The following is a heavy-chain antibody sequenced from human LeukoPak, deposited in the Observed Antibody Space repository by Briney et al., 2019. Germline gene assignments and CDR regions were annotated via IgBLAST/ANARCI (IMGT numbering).Heavy chain of an antibody. CDR2: INPSGGST. J-gene: IGHJ4*02. CDR3: ARESSGSYYHFDY. V-gene: IGHV1-46*03. D-gene: IGHD1-26*01. CDR1: GYTFTSYY. Sequence: EASAKVSCKASGYTFTSYYMHWVRQAPGQGLEWMGMINPSGGSTTYAQKFQGRVTMTRDTSTSTVYMELSSLRSEDTAVYYCARESSGSYYHFDYWGQGTLVTVSS.